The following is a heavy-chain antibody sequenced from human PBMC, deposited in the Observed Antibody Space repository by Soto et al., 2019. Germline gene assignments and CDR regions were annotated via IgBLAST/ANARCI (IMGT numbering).Heavy chain of an antibody. CDR2: IIPIFATA. CDR1: GGTFSTYA. Sequence: QVQLVQSGAEVKKPGSSVKVSCKASGGTFSTYAISWVRQAPGQGLEWMGGIIPIFATANYAQNFQGRVTITADKSTSTAYMELSRLRSEDTAVYYCARGRFGDYGYFDYWGQGTLVTVSS. CDR3: ARGRFGDYGYFDY. V-gene: IGHV1-69*14. D-gene: IGHD4-17*01. J-gene: IGHJ4*02.